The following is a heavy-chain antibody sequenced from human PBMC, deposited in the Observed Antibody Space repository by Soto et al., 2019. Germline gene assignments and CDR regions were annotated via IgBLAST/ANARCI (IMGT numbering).Heavy chain of an antibody. CDR2: IYHSGST. CDR3: ASLIAAAADNWFDP. V-gene: IGHV4-4*02. D-gene: IGHD6-13*01. CDR1: GGSISSSNW. J-gene: IGHJ5*02. Sequence: RSLTCAVSGGSISSSNWWSWVRQPPGKGLEWIGEIYHSGSTNYNPSLKSRVTISVDKSKNQFSLKLSSVTAADTAVYYCASLIAAAADNWFDPWGQGTLVTVSP.